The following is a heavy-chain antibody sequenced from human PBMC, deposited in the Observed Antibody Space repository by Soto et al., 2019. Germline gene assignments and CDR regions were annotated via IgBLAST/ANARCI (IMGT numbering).Heavy chain of an antibody. Sequence: GGSLRLSCAASGFTFSSYAMSWVRQAPGKGLEWVSAISGNGRTTYYADSVKGRFTISRDSSKNTLYLQMHSLRAEDTALYYWAKTTTSSWYIFDYWGQGTLVTVSS. J-gene: IGHJ4*02. V-gene: IGHV3-23*01. D-gene: IGHD6-13*01. CDR2: ISGNGRTT. CDR1: GFTFSSYA. CDR3: AKTTTSSWYIFDY.